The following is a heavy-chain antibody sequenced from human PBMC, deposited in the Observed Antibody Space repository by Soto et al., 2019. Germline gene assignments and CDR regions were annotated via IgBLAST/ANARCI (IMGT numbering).Heavy chain of an antibody. CDR2: ISGSGGTT. D-gene: IGHD3-3*01. Sequence: EVQLLESGGGLVQPGGSLRLSCAGSGFTFSSYAVSWVRQAPGKGLEWVSGISGSGGTTYYADSVKGRFTISRDNSKNTLYLQMNSLRAEGTAVYYCAKGFLEWLSSPDYWGQGTLVTVSS. J-gene: IGHJ4*02. V-gene: IGHV3-23*01. CDR1: GFTFSSYA. CDR3: AKGFLEWLSSPDY.